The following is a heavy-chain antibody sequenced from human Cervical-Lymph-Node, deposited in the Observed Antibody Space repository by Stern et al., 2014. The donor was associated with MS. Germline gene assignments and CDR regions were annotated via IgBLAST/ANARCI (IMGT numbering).Heavy chain of an antibody. Sequence: QVQLQESGPGLVKPSETLSLTCTVSGGSISGYYWSWIRQFPGKRLDWIGYIYYSGSTNYNPSLKSRVTISVDTSKTQLSLKLGPVTAADTAVYYCARHKYPSYGSGWFGNSHWFFDLWGRGTLVTVSS. D-gene: IGHD6-19*01. CDR2: IYYSGST. CDR3: ARHKYPSYGSGWFGNSHWFFDL. CDR1: GGSISGYY. J-gene: IGHJ2*01. V-gene: IGHV4-59*08.